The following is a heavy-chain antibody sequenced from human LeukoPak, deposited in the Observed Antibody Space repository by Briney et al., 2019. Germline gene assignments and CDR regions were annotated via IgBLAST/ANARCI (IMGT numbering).Heavy chain of an antibody. CDR2: ISAYNGNT. CDR3: ARDSQYIWFGEPPLY. D-gene: IGHD3-10*01. V-gene: IGHV1-18*01. J-gene: IGHJ4*02. CDR1: GYTFTSYG. Sequence: ASVKVSCKASGYTFTSYGISWVLQAPGQGLEWMGWISAYNGNTNYAQKLQGTVTMTTDTSTSTAYMELRSLRSDDTAVYYCARDSQYIWFGEPPLYWGQGTLVTVSS.